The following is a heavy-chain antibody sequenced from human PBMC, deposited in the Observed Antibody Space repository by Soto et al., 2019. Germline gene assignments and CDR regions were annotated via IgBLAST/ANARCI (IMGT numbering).Heavy chain of an antibody. CDR2: ISSSGSTI. J-gene: IGHJ5*02. CDR3: VGVVPFTRPWGNWFDP. CDR1: GFTFSDYY. D-gene: IGHD2-2*01. V-gene: IGHV3-11*01. Sequence: GGSLRLSCAASGFTFSDYYMSWIRQAPGKGLEWVSYISSSGSTIYYADSVKGRFTISRDNAKNSLYLQMNSLRAEDTAVYYCVGVVPFTRPWGNWFDPWGQGTLVTVSS.